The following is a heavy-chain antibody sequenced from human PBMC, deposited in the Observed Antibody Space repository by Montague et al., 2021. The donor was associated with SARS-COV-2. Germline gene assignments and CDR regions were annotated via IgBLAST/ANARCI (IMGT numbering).Heavy chain of an antibody. CDR1: GGSISSGGYY. D-gene: IGHD3-10*01. CDR3: ARGCGNLVRVNHLDF. J-gene: IGHJ4*02. V-gene: IGHV4-31*03. CDR2: IYNGGST. Sequence: TLSLTCTVSGGSISSGGYYWSWIRQPPGDGLGWIGFIYNGGSTHSNPSLKGRVTISVDTSKNQFSLNLSSVTAADTAVYFCARGCGNLVRVNHLDFWGQGTLVTVSS.